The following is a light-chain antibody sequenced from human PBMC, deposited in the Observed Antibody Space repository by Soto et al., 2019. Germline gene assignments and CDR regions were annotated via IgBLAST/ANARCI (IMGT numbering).Light chain of an antibody. Sequence: QLVLTQSPSASASLGASVKLTCTLSSGHSDYGIAWHQQQPDKGPRYLMKLNRDGSHNKGDGIPHRCSGSISGAERSLTIPRLQSDDEAADYCQTWDTVVVFGGGTKLTVL. V-gene: IGLV4-69*01. J-gene: IGLJ2*01. CDR2: LNRDGSH. CDR3: QTWDTVVV. CDR1: SGHSDYG.